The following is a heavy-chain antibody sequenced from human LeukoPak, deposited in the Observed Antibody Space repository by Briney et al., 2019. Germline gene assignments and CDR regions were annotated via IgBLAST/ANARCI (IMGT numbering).Heavy chain of an antibody. D-gene: IGHD3-16*01. CDR3: ARGEYDYAWGSYSPNAFAM. Sequence: PSETLSLTCAVSGGSFSGYYWSWIRQPPGKGLEWIGEINHSGSTNYNPSLKSRVTISVDTSKNQFSLKLSSVTAADTALYYCARGEYDYAWGSYSPNAFAMWGQGTMVTVSS. CDR2: INHSGST. V-gene: IGHV4-34*01. J-gene: IGHJ3*02. CDR1: GGSFSGYY.